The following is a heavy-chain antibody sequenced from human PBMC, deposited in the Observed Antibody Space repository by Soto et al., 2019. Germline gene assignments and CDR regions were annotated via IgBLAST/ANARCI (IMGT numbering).Heavy chain of an antibody. V-gene: IGHV4-39*01. CDR1: DGSMNSDSSY. CDR3: ARLGVYVSVGYYYLWDS. D-gene: IGHD3-22*01. CDR2: INHSGST. Sequence: QLQLQESGPGLVKPSETLSLTCRVSDGSMNSDSSYWVWIRQPPGKGLEWIGVINHSGSTYHNLSLKGRVTMSVDASRNQFSLKLTSITAADTAVYYCARLGVYVSVGYYYLWDSWGQGTLVTVSS. J-gene: IGHJ4*02.